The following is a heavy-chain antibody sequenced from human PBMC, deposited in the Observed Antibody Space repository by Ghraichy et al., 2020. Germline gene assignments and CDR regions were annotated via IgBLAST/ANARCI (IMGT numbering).Heavy chain of an antibody. V-gene: IGHV4-4*08. CDR2: VHNSGST. CDR3: VRTYTVTTEPYYFDY. Sequence: SETLSLTCTVSGDSVSRFFWAWIRQPPGKGLQWIGYVHNSGSTYYNPSLKSRVSLSLDTSNNRFSLRLGSVTAADAAVYFCVRTYTVTTEPYYFDYWGPGSLVTVSS. CDR1: GDSVSRFF. J-gene: IGHJ4*02. D-gene: IGHD4-17*01.